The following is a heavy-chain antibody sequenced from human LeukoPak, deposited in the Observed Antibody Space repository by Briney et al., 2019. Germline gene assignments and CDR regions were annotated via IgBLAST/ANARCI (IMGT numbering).Heavy chain of an antibody. Sequence: PGGSLRLSCAASGFTFSSYWMSWVRQAPGKGLEWVAVISYDGSNKYYADSVKGRFTISRDNSKNTLYLQMNSLRAEDTAVYYCASPPSYYYYGMDVWGQGTTVTVSS. CDR1: GFTFSSYW. V-gene: IGHV3-30-3*01. J-gene: IGHJ6*02. CDR3: ASPPSYYYYGMDV. CDR2: ISYDGSNK.